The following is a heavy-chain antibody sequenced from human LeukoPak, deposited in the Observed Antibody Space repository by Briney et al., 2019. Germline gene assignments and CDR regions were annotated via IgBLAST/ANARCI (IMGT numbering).Heavy chain of an antibody. D-gene: IGHD2/OR15-2a*01. CDR1: GFTFSSYT. V-gene: IGHV3-23*01. Sequence: GGSLRLSCAASGFTFSSYTMTWVRPAPGKGLEWVSAISTSGTDTYYADSVKGRFSISRDNSKNTLYVQMDSLRAEDTAVYYCTTSTANHDVWGQGTLVTVSS. CDR3: TTSTANHDV. J-gene: IGHJ4*02. CDR2: ISTSGTDT.